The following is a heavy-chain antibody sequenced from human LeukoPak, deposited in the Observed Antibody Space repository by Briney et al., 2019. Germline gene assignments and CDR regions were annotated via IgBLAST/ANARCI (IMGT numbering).Heavy chain of an antibody. D-gene: IGHD4-17*01. CDR1: GYTFTNYY. J-gene: IGHJ4*02. CDR3: ATGPTVTRGVDY. CDR2: FDPEDGET. V-gene: IGHV1-24*01. Sequence: GASVKVSCKASGYTFTNYYMHWVRQAPGQGLEWMGGFDPEDGETIYAQKFQGRVTMTEDTSTDTAYMELSSLRSEDTAVYYCATGPTVTRGVDYWGQGTLVTVSS.